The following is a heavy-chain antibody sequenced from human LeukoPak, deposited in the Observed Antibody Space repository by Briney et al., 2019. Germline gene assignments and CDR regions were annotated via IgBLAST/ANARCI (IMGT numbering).Heavy chain of an antibody. CDR3: ARGGDDYGDYFLFDY. V-gene: IGHV4-34*01. J-gene: IGHJ4*02. CDR2: INHSGST. D-gene: IGHD4-17*01. CDR1: GGSFSGYY. Sequence: SETLSLTCAVYGGSFSGYYWSWIRQPPGKGLEWIGEINHSGSTNYNPSLKSRVTISVDTSKNQFSLKLSSVTAADTAVYYCARGGDDYGDYFLFDYWGQGTLVTVSS.